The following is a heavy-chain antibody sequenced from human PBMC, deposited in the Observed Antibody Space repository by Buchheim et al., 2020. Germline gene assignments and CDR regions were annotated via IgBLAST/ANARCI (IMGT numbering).Heavy chain of an antibody. V-gene: IGHV3-23*01. J-gene: IGHJ4*02. CDR2: ISDGGGST. D-gene: IGHD2-15*01. Sequence: EVQLLESGGGLVQPGGSLRLSCAASGFTFSSYAMSWVRQAPGKGLEWVSTISDGGGSTYHADSVKGRFTISRDNYKNTQHLQMNSLRAEDTAVYYCAKIGYTTGRPLAQFDYWGQGTL. CDR1: GFTFSSYA. CDR3: AKIGYTTGRPLAQFDY.